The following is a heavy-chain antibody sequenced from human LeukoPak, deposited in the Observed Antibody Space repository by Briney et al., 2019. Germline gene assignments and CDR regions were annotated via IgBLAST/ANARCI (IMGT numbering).Heavy chain of an antibody. Sequence: PQTLSLTCTLSARSTGRDYSGCIRHPPRGGLGWNGYIYYSGSTNYNPSLESRVTISVDTSKNQFSRKLSSVTAADTAVYYCARDKPPDYWGQGTLVTVSS. J-gene: IGHJ4*02. CDR3: ARDKPPDY. V-gene: IGHV4-59*01. CDR1: ARSTGRDY. CDR2: IYYSGST.